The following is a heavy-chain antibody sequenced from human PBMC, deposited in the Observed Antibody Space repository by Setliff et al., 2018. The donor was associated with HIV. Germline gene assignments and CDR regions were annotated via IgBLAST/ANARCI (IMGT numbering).Heavy chain of an antibody. CDR2: IYTSGST. V-gene: IGHV4-61*09. CDR1: GGSISSGSYY. Sequence: SETLSLTCTVSGGSISSGSYYWTWIRQPAGKGLEWIGHIYTSGSTYYNPSLKSRVTISVDTPKNQFSLKLSSVTAADTAVYYCARSNWNYGVLRWFDPWGQGTLVTVS. D-gene: IGHD1-7*01. J-gene: IGHJ5*02. CDR3: ARSNWNYGVLRWFDP.